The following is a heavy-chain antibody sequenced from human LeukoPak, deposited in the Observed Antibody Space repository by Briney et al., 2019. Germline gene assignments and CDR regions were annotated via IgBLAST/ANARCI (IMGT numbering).Heavy chain of an antibody. CDR3: AKPRVTTVVNDAFDI. D-gene: IGHD4-23*01. Sequence: GGSLRLSCAASGFTFSSYAMHWVRQAPGKGLEWVAVISYDGSNKYYADSVKGRFTISRDNFKNTLYLQMNSLRAEDTAVYYCAKPRVTTVVNDAFDIWGQGTMVTVSS. CDR2: ISYDGSNK. V-gene: IGHV3-30*04. J-gene: IGHJ3*02. CDR1: GFTFSSYA.